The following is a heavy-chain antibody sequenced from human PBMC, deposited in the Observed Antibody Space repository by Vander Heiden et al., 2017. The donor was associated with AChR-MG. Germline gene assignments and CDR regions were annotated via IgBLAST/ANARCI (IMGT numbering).Heavy chain of an antibody. CDR2: INHSGST. J-gene: IGHJ4*02. CDR3: ARGRRDYYGSGSYYGSDY. D-gene: IGHD3-10*01. V-gene: IGHV4-34*01. Sequence: QVQLQQWGAGLLKPSETLSLTFAVYGGSFSAYYWSGIRQPPGKGLEWIGEINHSGSTNYNPSLKSRVTISVDTSKNQFSLKLSSVTAADTAVYYCARGRRDYYGSGSYYGSDYWGQGTLVTVSS. CDR1: GGSFSAYY.